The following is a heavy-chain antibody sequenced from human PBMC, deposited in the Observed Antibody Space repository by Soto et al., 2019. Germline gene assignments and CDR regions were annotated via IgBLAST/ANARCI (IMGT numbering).Heavy chain of an antibody. V-gene: IGHV3-7*05. CDR2: IKQDGSEK. CDR3: ARGITMIVVVTNYFSDY. D-gene: IGHD3-22*01. Sequence: GGCLRLSCAASGFTFSSYWMSWVRQAPGKGLEWVANIKQDGSEKYYVDSVKGRFTISRDNAKNSLYLQMNSLRAEDTAVYYCARGITMIVVVTNYFSDYWGQGTLVTVSS. CDR1: GFTFSSYW. J-gene: IGHJ4*02.